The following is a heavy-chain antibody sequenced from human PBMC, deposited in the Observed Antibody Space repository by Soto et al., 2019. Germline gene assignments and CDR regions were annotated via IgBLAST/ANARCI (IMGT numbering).Heavy chain of an antibody. Sequence: QVQLVESGGGVVQPGRSLRLSCAASGFTFSSYAMHWVLQAPGKGLVWVAVISYDGSNKYYADSVKGRFTISRDNSKNTLYLQMNSLRDEDTAVYYCANIDYWGQGTLVTVSS. CDR2: ISYDGSNK. CDR1: GFTFSSYA. J-gene: IGHJ4*01. CDR3: ANIDY. V-gene: IGHV3-30-3*01.